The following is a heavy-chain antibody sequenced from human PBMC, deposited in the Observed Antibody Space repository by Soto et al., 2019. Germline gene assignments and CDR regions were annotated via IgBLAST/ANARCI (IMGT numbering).Heavy chain of an antibody. CDR2: ISYDGSNK. J-gene: IGHJ4*02. D-gene: IGHD6-19*01. Sequence: QVQLVESGGGVVQPGRSLRLSCAASGFTFSSYAVHWVRQAPGKGLEWVAVISYDGSNKYYADSVKGRFTISRDNSKNTLYLQMNSLRAEDTAVYYCARDLASYSSGLFDYWGQGTLVTVSS. V-gene: IGHV3-30-3*01. CDR1: GFTFSSYA. CDR3: ARDLASYSSGLFDY.